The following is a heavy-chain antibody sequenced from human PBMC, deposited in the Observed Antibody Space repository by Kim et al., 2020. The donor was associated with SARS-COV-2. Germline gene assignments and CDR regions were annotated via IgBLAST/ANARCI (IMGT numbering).Heavy chain of an antibody. V-gene: IGHV4-39*01. J-gene: IGHJ4*02. Sequence: STYSHPSLKSRVTISIDTSKNQFSLKLSSVTAADTAVYYCASALNPFDYWGQGTLVTVSS. CDR2: ST. CDR3: ASALNPFDY.